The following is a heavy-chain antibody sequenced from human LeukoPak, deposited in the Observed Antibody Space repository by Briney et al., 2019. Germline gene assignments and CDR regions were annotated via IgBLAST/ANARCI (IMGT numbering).Heavy chain of an antibody. Sequence: QSGGSLRLSCAASGFTFSTYVFHWVRQAPGKGLEWVAVISYDGSEKYYADSVKGRFTISRDNSKNTLYLQMTSLGAEDTAVYYCAKVKQQPLDGMDVWGQGTTVTVSS. D-gene: IGHD6-13*01. J-gene: IGHJ6*02. V-gene: IGHV3-30*18. CDR2: ISYDGSEK. CDR3: AKVKQQPLDGMDV. CDR1: GFTFSTYV.